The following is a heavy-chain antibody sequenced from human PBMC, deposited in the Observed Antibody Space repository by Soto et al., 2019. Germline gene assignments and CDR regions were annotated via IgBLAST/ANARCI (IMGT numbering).Heavy chain of an antibody. Sequence: GASVKVSCKASGGTFSSYTISWVRQAPGQGLEWMGRIIPILGIANYAQKFQGRVTITADKSTSTAYMELSSLRSEDTAVYYCARGGYYDILTGYLGYMDVWGKGTTVTVSS. J-gene: IGHJ6*03. CDR1: GGTFSSYT. D-gene: IGHD3-9*01. V-gene: IGHV1-69*02. CDR2: IIPILGIA. CDR3: ARGGYYDILTGYLGYMDV.